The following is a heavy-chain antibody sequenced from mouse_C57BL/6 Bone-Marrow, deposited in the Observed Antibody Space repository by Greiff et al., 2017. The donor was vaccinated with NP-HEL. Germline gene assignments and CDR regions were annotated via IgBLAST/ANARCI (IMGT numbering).Heavy chain of an antibody. CDR1: GFTFSDAW. Sequence: EVKVEESGGGLVQPGGSMKLSCAASGFTFSDAWMDWVRQSPEKGLEWVAEIRNKANNHATYYAESVKGRFTISRDDSKSSVYLQMNSLRAEDTGIYYCTRGIIYDGYYRFAYWGQGTLVTVSA. V-gene: IGHV6-6*01. CDR2: IRNKANNHAT. J-gene: IGHJ3*01. D-gene: IGHD2-3*01. CDR3: TRGIIYDGYYRFAY.